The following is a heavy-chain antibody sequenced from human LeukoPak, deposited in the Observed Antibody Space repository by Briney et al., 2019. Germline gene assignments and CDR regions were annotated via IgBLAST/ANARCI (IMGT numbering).Heavy chain of an antibody. J-gene: IGHJ3*02. CDR1: GFTFSSYW. CDR3: ARSSIAAAGGDAFDI. CDR2: IYSGGST. Sequence: GGSLRLSCAASGFTFSSYWMSWVRQAPGKGLEWVSVIYSGGSTYYADSVKGRFTISRDNSKNTLYLQMNSLRAEDTAVYYCARSSIAAAGGDAFDIWGQGTMVTVSS. D-gene: IGHD6-13*01. V-gene: IGHV3-53*01.